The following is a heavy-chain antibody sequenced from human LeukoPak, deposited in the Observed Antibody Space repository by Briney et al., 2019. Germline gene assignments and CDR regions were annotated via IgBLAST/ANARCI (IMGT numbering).Heavy chain of an antibody. Sequence: SETLSLTCTVSGDSISSYYWSWIRQPAGKGLEWIGRIYTSGSTNYNPSLKSRVTISVDKSKNQFSLKLSSVTAADTAVYYCAREGYSYGYGFDYWGQGTLVTVSS. J-gene: IGHJ4*02. CDR3: AREGYSYGYGFDY. CDR1: GDSISSYY. V-gene: IGHV4-4*07. CDR2: IYTSGST. D-gene: IGHD5-18*01.